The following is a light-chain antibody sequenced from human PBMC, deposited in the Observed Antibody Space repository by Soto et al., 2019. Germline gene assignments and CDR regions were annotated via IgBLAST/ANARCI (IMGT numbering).Light chain of an antibody. J-gene: IGKJ1*01. Sequence: EIGVTQSPGTLSLSPGERATLSCRASQSVSNNYVAWYQQKPGQAPRLLIYDASSRATGIPDRFSGSESVTDFTLTISGLELEDFAVYYWQLCAPSRLTFGQGTRVDI. CDR1: QSVSNNY. V-gene: IGKV3-20*01. CDR2: DAS. CDR3: QLCAPSRLT.